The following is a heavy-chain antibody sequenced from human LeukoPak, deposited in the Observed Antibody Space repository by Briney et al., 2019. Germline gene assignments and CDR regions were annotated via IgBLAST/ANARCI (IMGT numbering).Heavy chain of an antibody. V-gene: IGHV4-61*02. D-gene: IGHD4-17*01. CDR3: ARDGYAYGDPVPLDY. Sequence: SETLSLTCTVSGGSISSGSYYWSWIRQPAGKGLEWVGRIYTSGSTNYNPSLKSRVTIEVDTYKNQLSLKLSSVTAADTAVYYCARDGYAYGDPVPLDYWSQGTLVSVSS. CDR2: IYTSGST. J-gene: IGHJ4*02. CDR1: GGSISSGSYY.